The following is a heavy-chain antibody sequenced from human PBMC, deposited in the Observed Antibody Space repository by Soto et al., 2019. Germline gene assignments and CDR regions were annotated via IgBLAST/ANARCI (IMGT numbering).Heavy chain of an antibody. D-gene: IGHD3-22*01. CDR3: ARLGYYDSSGYYYQRGFDY. CDR1: GFTFSIYW. J-gene: IGHJ4*02. V-gene: IGHV3-74*01. CDR2: INSDGSST. Sequence: GGSLRLSCAASGFTFSIYWMHWVRQAPGKGLVWVSRINSDGSSTSYADSVKGRFTISRDNAKNTLYLQMNSLRAEDTAVYYCARLGYYDSSGYYYQRGFDYWDQGALVTVSS.